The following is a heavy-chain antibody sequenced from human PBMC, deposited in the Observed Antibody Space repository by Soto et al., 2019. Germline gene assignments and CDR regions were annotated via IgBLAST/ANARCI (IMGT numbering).Heavy chain of an antibody. CDR1: GFTFSSYA. J-gene: IGHJ4*02. V-gene: IGHV3-23*01. CDR2: ISGSGGST. Sequence: EVQLLESGGGLVQPGGSLRLSCAASGFTFSSYAMSWVRQAPGKGLEWVSAISGSGGSTYYADSVKGRFTISRDNSKNXLYLQMNSLRAEDTAVYYCASLTVASPTPSKVFDYWGQGTLVTVSS. D-gene: IGHD2-15*01. CDR3: ASLTVASPTPSKVFDY.